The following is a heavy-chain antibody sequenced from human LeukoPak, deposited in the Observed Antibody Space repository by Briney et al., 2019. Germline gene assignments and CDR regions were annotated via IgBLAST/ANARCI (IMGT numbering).Heavy chain of an antibody. D-gene: IGHD5/OR15-5a*01. V-gene: IGHV3-21*01. J-gene: IGHJ4*02. Sequence: GGSLRLSCAASGSTFSSYSMNWVRQAPGKGLEWVSSIGTTSDYIYYAGSLKGRLTISRDNAKNSLYLQMNSLRAEDTAVYYCARGGVYSQGFDYWGQGTLVTVSS. CDR1: GSTFSSYS. CDR2: IGTTSDYI. CDR3: ARGGVYSQGFDY.